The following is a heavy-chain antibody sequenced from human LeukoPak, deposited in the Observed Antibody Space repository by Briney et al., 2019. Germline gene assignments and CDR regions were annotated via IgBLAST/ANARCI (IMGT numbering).Heavy chain of an antibody. Sequence: ASVKVSCKASGYTFTSYGISWVRQAPGQGLEWMGWISANDGNTDYPQKLQGRVTMTTDTSTSTAYMELRSLRSDDTAVYYCATLRYSYGPKGYYYYGMDVWGQGTTVTVSS. CDR1: GYTFTSYG. CDR3: ATLRYSYGPKGYYYYGMDV. CDR2: ISANDGNT. D-gene: IGHD5-18*01. J-gene: IGHJ6*02. V-gene: IGHV1-18*01.